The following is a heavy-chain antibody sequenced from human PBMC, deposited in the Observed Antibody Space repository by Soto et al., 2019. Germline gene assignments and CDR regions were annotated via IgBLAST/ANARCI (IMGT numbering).Heavy chain of an antibody. D-gene: IGHD6-19*01. CDR2: IYWDDDK. CDR3: AHRTGSGWYGY. CDR1: GFSLSTSGVG. J-gene: IGHJ4*02. Sequence: GSGPTLVNPTHTLTLTCTFSGFSLSTSGVGVGWIRQPPGKALERLALIYWDDDKRYSPSLKSRLTITKDTSTNQVVLTMTNMDPVDTATYFCAHRTGSGWYGYWGQGTLVTVSS. V-gene: IGHV2-5*02.